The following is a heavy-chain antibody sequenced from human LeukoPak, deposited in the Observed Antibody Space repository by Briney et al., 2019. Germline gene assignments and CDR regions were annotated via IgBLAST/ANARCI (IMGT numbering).Heavy chain of an antibody. V-gene: IGHV4-61*02. CDR2: IYTSGST. J-gene: IGHJ3*02. D-gene: IGHD2-15*01. CDR1: GGSISSGSYY. CDR3: ARDRVDADAFDI. Sequence: SETLSLTCTVSGGSISSGSYYWSWIRQPAGKGPEWIGRIYTSGSTNYNPSLKSRVTISVDTSKNQFSLKLSSVTAADTAVYYCARDRVDADAFDIWGQGTMVTVSS.